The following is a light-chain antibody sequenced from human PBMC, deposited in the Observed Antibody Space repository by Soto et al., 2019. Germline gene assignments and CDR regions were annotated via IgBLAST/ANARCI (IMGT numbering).Light chain of an antibody. CDR3: AAWDASLNGYV. J-gene: IGLJ1*01. CDR2: NSY. V-gene: IGLV1-44*01. Sequence: SVVTQAPQACRSPGSPVHLSCFGSMSHIGSKTVNWYQQLPGTDPKLLIYNSYQRPSGVPDLFSGSKSGTSASLAISGLQSEDEADYYCAAWDASLNGYVFGTGTKVTVL. CDR1: MSHIGSKT.